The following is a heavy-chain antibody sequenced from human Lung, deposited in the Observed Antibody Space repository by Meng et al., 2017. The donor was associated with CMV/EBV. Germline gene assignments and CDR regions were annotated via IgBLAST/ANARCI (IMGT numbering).Heavy chain of an antibody. Sequence: ASVKVSCKASGYTFTGYYMHWVRQAPGQGLEWMGWINPNSGGTNYAQKFQGRVTMTRDTSISTAYMELSRLRSDDTAVYYCATLGGLSSSSYYYYYYGMDVWGRGTTVTVSS. CDR1: GYTFTGYY. J-gene: IGHJ6*01. CDR3: ATLGGLSSSSYYYYYYGMDV. D-gene: IGHD6-6*01. CDR2: INPNSGGT. V-gene: IGHV1-2*02.